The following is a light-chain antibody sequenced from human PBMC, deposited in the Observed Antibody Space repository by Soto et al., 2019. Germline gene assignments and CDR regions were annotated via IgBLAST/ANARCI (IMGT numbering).Light chain of an antibody. CDR2: QDT. V-gene: IGLV3-1*01. CDR1: KLGNKY. J-gene: IGLJ1*01. CDR3: QAWDSSYV. Sequence: SSELTQPPSVSVSPGQTATITCSGDKLGNKYTSWYQQKPGQSPVLVIYQDTRRPSGIPERFSGSNSGNTATLTISGTQAMDEADYFCQAWDSSYVFGTGTKLTVL.